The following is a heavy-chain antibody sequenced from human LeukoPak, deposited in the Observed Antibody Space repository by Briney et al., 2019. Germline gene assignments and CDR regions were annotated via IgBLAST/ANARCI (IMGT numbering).Heavy chain of an antibody. Sequence: GGSLRLSCAASGFTFSSYSMNWVRQAPGQGLEWVSSISSSSSYINYADSVKGRFTISRDNAKNSLYLQMNSLRAEDTAVYYCARDLNSGSCIWGQGTLVTVSS. CDR1: GFTFSSYS. V-gene: IGHV3-21*01. J-gene: IGHJ4*02. CDR2: ISSSSSYI. D-gene: IGHD1-26*01. CDR3: ARDLNSGSCI.